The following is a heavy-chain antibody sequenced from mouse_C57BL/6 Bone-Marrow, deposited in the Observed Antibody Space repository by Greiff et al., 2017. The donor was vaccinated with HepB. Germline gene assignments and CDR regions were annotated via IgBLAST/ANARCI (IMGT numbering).Heavy chain of an antibody. CDR2: IYPGDGDT. CDR1: GYAFSSYW. D-gene: IGHD1-1*01. V-gene: IGHV1-80*01. Sequence: VQLQQSGAELVKPGASVKISCKASGYAFSSYWMNWVKQRPGKGLEWIGQIYPGDGDTNYNGKFKGKATLTADKSSSTAYMQLSSLTSEDSAVYFCARCYGSSYRYFDVWGTGTTVTVSS. J-gene: IGHJ1*03. CDR3: ARCYGSSYRYFDV.